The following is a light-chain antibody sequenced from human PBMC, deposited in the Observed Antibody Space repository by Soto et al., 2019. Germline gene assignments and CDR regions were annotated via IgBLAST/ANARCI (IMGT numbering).Light chain of an antibody. Sequence: DIQMTQSPSTLSASVGDRVTITCRASQSISSWLAWYQQKPGKAPKLLIYKASSLESGVPSRFSGSGSGTEFTLTISSLQPDDFATYYCQQYNSSLGQGTTVDTK. V-gene: IGKV1-5*03. CDR1: QSISSW. CDR2: KAS. CDR3: QQYNSS. J-gene: IGKJ1*01.